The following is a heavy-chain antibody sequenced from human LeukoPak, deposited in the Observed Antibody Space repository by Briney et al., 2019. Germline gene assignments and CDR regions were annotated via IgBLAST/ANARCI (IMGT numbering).Heavy chain of an antibody. CDR2: TYYRSKWYN. J-gene: IGHJ4*02. CDR1: GDSVSSNSAA. D-gene: IGHD6-19*01. V-gene: IGHV6-1*01. CDR3: AREGAYSSGWYDSWSYFDY. Sequence: SQTLSLTCAISGDSVSSNSAARNWIRQSPSRGLEWLGRTYYRSKWYNDYAVSVKSRITINPDTSKNQFSLQLNSVTPEDTAVYYCAREGAYSSGWYDSWSYFDYWGQGTLVTVSS.